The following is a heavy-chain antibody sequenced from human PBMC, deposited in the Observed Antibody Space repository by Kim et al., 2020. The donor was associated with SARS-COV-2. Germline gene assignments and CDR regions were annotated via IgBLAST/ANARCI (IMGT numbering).Heavy chain of an antibody. D-gene: IGHD3-10*01. J-gene: IGHJ6*02. V-gene: IGHV1-3*01. Sequence: ASVKVSCKASGYTFTTYAMHWVRQAPGQRLEWMGWINCGNGNTKNSQKFRDRVTITGDKSPSSAYMELSSLKSEDTAVYYCAREGGSSERTQDGMDVWGQGTTVTVSS. CDR2: INCGNGNT. CDR1: GYTFTTYA. CDR3: AREGGSSERTQDGMDV.